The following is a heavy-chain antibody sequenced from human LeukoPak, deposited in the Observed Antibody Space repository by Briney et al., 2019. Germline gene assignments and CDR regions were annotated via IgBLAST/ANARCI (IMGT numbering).Heavy chain of an antibody. CDR1: GGSISSGGYY. V-gene: IGHV4-30-2*01. CDR3: ARVNPSSSSGDYYYYYMDV. D-gene: IGHD6-6*01. CDR2: IYHSGST. J-gene: IGHJ6*03. Sequence: SQTLSLTCTVSGGSISSGGYYWSWIRQPPGKGLEWIGYIYHSGSTYYNPSLKSRVTISVDRSKNQFSLKLSSVTAADTAVYYCARVNPSSSSGDYYYYYMDVWGKGTTVTVSS.